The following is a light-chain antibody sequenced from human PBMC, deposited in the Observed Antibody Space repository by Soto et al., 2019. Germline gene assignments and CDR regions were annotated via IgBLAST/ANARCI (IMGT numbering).Light chain of an antibody. J-gene: IGKJ1*01. CDR1: QSINNW. V-gene: IGKV1-5*01. Sequence: DIQMTQSPSTLSASVVDRVTITCRASQSINNWLAWYQQKPGKAPKLLIYDVSSMESGVPSRFSGSGSGTEFTLTISSLQPDDFATYYCQQYNSYSSSFGQGTKVDIK. CDR2: DVS. CDR3: QQYNSYSSS.